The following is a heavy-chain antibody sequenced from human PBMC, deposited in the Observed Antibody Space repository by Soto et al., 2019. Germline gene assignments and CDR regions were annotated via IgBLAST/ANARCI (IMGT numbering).Heavy chain of an antibody. Sequence: SVKVSCKTSGFTFSNSAIQWVRQARGQRLEWIGYIGVAGGNTNYAQKLQERVTITRDMSTNTAYMELSSLRSEDTAVYYCAEEVYSGGGCCQFDYWGQGALVTVSS. D-gene: IGHD2-15*01. CDR2: IGVAGGNT. CDR3: AEEVYSGGGCCQFDY. J-gene: IGHJ4*02. V-gene: IGHV1-58*02. CDR1: GFTFSNSA.